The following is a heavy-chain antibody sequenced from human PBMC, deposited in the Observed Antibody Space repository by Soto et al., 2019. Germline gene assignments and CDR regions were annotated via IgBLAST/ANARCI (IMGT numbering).Heavy chain of an antibody. CDR2: LTAFNGYT. D-gene: IGHD3-3*01. CDR1: GYTFTDYG. V-gene: IGHV1-18*01. Sequence: QVHLVQSGAEVEKPGASVKVSCKASGYTFTDYGISWVRQAPRQGLQWMEWLTAFNGYTKYAQQFQGRVTMTTDTSTSTAYMELRSLESDDTAVYYCARISQSDFWSGYYYFFDYWGQGTLVTVSS. CDR3: ARISQSDFWSGYYYFFDY. J-gene: IGHJ4*02.